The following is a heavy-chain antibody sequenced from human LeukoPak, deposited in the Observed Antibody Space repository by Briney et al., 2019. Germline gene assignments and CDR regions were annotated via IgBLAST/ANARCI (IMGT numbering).Heavy chain of an antibody. CDR1: GGSISSYY. J-gene: IGHJ4*02. Sequence: SETLSLTCTVSGGSISSYYWSWIRQPPGKGLEWIGYIYYSGSTNYNPSLKSRVTISVDTSKNQFSLKLSSVTAADTAVYYCARQVAVWGSYIDYWGQGTLVTASS. CDR3: ARQVAVWGSYIDY. V-gene: IGHV4-59*08. D-gene: IGHD3-16*01. CDR2: IYYSGST.